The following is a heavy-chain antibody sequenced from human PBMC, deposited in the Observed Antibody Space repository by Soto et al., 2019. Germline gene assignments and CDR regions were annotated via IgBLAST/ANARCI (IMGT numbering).Heavy chain of an antibody. J-gene: IGHJ4*02. V-gene: IGHV4-39*01. CDR3: ARVEEERAAAGTDRSDY. CDR1: GGSISSSSYY. D-gene: IGHD6-13*01. Sequence: SETLSLTCTVSGGSISSSSYYWGWIRQPPGKGLEWIGSIYYSGSTYYNPSLKSRVTISVDTSKNQFSLKLSSVTAADTAVYYCARVEEERAAAGTDRSDYWGQGTLVTVSS. CDR2: IYYSGST.